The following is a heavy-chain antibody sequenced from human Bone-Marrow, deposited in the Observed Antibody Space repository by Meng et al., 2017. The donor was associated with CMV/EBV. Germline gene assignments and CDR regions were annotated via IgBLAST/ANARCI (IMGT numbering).Heavy chain of an antibody. CDR2: IYYSGST. V-gene: IGHV4-61*01. Sequence: SETLSLTCTVSGGSVSSGSYYWSWIRQPPGKGLEWIGYIYYSGSTNYNPSLKSRVTISVDTSKNQFSLKLSSVTAADTAVYYCARDAGASPFDYWGQGTRVTVFS. J-gene: IGHJ4*02. CDR1: GGSVSSGSYY. D-gene: IGHD1-26*01. CDR3: ARDAGASPFDY.